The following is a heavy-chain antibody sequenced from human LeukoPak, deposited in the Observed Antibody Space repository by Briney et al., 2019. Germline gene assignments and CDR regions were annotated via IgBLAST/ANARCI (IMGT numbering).Heavy chain of an antibody. CDR2: IYYSGST. CDR3: ARAQWRSFDY. Sequence: PGGSLRLSCAASGFTFSSYAMSWVRQPPGKGLEWIGSIYYSGSTYYNPSLKSRVTISVDTSKNQFSLKLSSVTAADTAVYYCARAQWRSFDYWGQGTLVTVSS. V-gene: IGHV4-39*07. D-gene: IGHD6-19*01. CDR1: GFTFSSYA. J-gene: IGHJ4*02.